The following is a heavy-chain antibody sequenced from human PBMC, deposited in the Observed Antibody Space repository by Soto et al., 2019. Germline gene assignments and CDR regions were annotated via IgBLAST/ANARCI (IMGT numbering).Heavy chain of an antibody. D-gene: IGHD4-17*01. CDR1: GGSFSRYA. V-gene: IGHV1-69*01. CDR2: IIPIFGTT. Sequence: QVQLVQSEAEVKKPGSSVMVSCKASGGSFSRYAISWVRQAPGQGPEWMGGIIPIFGTTNYAQKFQGRVTITADEYTSTAYLELSSLRSDDTAVYYCARHNRDWLTTLRTHYGMDVWGQGTTVTVSS. J-gene: IGHJ6*02. CDR3: ARHNRDWLTTLRTHYGMDV.